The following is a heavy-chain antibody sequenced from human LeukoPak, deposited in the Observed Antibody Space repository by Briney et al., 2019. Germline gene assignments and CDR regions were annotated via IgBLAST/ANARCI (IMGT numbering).Heavy chain of an antibody. V-gene: IGHV5-51*01. CDR2: IYPGDSDP. D-gene: IGHD3-22*01. CDR3: ARRDSSGYFTDY. J-gene: IGHJ4*02. CDR1: GYSFSSYW. Sequence: GESLKISCKGSGYSFSSYWIGWVRQMPGKGLEWMGIIYPGDSDPKYSPAFQGQVTISADKPISTAYLQWSSLKASDTAMYYCARRDSSGYFTDYWGQGTLVTVSS.